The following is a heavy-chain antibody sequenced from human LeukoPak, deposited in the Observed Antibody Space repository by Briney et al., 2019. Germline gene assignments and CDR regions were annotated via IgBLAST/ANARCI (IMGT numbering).Heavy chain of an antibody. CDR1: GYTFTGYY. D-gene: IGHD1-26*01. CDR3: ARVVSGSPSAFDI. Sequence: ASVKVSCKASGYTFTGYYMHWVRQAPGQGLEWMGCINPNSGGTNYAQKVQGRFTMTRDTSMSTAYMELSRLRSDDTAVYYCARVVSGSPSAFDIWGHGTMVTVSS. V-gene: IGHV1-2*02. J-gene: IGHJ3*02. CDR2: INPNSGGT.